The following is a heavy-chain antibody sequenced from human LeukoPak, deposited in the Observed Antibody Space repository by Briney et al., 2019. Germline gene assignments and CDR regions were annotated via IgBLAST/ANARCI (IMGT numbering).Heavy chain of an antibody. D-gene: IGHD6-13*01. CDR1: GFTFSSYW. CDR3: ARLEYSSSWYGGELDY. Sequence: GGSLRLSCAASGFTFSSYWMSWVRQAPGKGLEGVANIKQDGSEKYYVDSVKGRFTISRDNAKNSLYLQMNSLRAEDTAVYYCARLEYSSSWYGGELDYWGQGTLVTVSS. J-gene: IGHJ4*02. V-gene: IGHV3-7*01. CDR2: IKQDGSEK.